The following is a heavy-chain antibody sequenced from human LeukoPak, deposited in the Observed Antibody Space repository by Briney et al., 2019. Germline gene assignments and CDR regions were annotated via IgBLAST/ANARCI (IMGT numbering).Heavy chain of an antibody. J-gene: IGHJ4*02. CDR2: ISYDGSNK. D-gene: IGHD3-3*01. Sequence: GRSLRLSCAASGFTFSSYAMHWVRQAPGKGLEWVAVISYDGSNKYYADSVKGRFTISRDNSKNTLYLQMNSLRAEDTAVYYCAKATGVVIVPIDYWGQGTLVTVSS. V-gene: IGHV3-30*04. CDR1: GFTFSSYA. CDR3: AKATGVVIVPIDY.